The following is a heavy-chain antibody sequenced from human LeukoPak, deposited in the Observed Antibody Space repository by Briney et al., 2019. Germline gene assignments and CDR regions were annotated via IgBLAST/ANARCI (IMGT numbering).Heavy chain of an antibody. D-gene: IGHD2-15*01. Sequence: SETLSLTCTVSGGSISSYYWSWIRQPPGKGLEWMGYIYYSGSTNYNPSLKSRVTISVATYKIQFSLTLSSVTAAGKAVYSCARGRWCSGGSCYSNWFDGWGQGTLVTVSS. CDR3: ARGRWCSGGSCYSNWFDG. CDR1: GGSISSYY. J-gene: IGHJ5*02. V-gene: IGHV4-59*12. CDR2: IYYSGST.